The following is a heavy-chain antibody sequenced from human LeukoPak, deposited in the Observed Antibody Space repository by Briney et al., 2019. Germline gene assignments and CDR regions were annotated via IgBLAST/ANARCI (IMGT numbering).Heavy chain of an antibody. CDR1: GFTFSSYS. Sequence: GGSLRLSCAASGFTFSSYSMNWVRQAPGKGLEWVSSISSSSSYIYYADSVKGRFTISRDNAKNSLYLQMKSLRDEDTAVYYCARAYVVVPAALYYWGQGTLVTVSS. CDR3: ARAYVVVPAALYY. D-gene: IGHD2-2*01. CDR2: ISSSSSYI. J-gene: IGHJ4*02. V-gene: IGHV3-21*01.